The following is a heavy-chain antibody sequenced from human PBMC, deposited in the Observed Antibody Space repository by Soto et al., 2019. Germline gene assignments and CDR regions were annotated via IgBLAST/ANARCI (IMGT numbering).Heavy chain of an antibody. Sequence: QVQLVESGGGVVQPGRSLRLSCAASGFTFSSYAMHWVRQAPGKGLEWVAVISYDGSNKYYADSVKGRFTISRDNSKNTLYLQMNSLRAEDTAVYYCARGVWIQLWLGPFDYWGQGTQVTVSS. CDR1: GFTFSSYA. CDR3: ARGVWIQLWLGPFDY. J-gene: IGHJ4*02. D-gene: IGHD5-18*01. CDR2: ISYDGSNK. V-gene: IGHV3-30-3*01.